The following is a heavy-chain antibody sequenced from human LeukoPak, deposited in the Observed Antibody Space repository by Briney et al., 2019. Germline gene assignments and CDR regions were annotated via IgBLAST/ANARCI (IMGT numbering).Heavy chain of an antibody. J-gene: IGHJ6*03. CDR1: DYSISSGYY. CDR2: IYHSGST. V-gene: IGHV4-38-2*02. D-gene: IGHD3-3*01. CDR3: ARSLENYDFWSGYYYYYMDV. Sequence: SETLSLTCTVSDYSISSGYYWGWIRQPPGKGLEWIGNIYHSGSTYYNPSLKSRVTISVDTSKNHFSLKLTSVTAADTAVYYCARSLENYDFWSGYYYYYMDVWGKGTTVTVSS.